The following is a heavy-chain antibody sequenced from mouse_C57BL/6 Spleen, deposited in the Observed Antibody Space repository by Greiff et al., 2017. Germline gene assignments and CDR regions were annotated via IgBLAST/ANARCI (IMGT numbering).Heavy chain of an antibody. J-gene: IGHJ2*01. CDR2: IDPNSGGT. V-gene: IGHV1-72*01. CDR1: GYTFTSYW. Sequence: QVHVKQPGAELVKPGASVKLSCKASGYTFTSYWMHWVKQRPGRGLEWIGRIDPNSGGTKYNEKFKSKATLTVDKPSSTAYMQLSSLTSEDSAVYECARGYDYESFFGDWGQGTTLTVSS. D-gene: IGHD2-4*01. CDR3: ARGYDYESFFGD.